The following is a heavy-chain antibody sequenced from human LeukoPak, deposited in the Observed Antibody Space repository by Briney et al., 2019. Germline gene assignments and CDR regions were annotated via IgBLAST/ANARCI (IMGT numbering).Heavy chain of an antibody. CDR2: IIPILGIA. J-gene: IGHJ5*02. V-gene: IGHV1-69*04. D-gene: IGHD1-26*01. CDR1: GGTFSSYA. CDR3: ARWNGSYLTS. Sequence: GASAKVSCKASGGTFSSYAISWVRQAPGQGLEWMGRIIPILGIANYAQKFQGRVTITADKSTSTAYMELSSLRSEDTAVYYCARWNGSYLTSWGQGTLVTVSS.